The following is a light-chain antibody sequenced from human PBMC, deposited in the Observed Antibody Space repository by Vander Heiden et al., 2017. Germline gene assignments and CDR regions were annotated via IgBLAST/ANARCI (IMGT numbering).Light chain of an antibody. CDR2: TSV. V-gene: IGLV2-23*02. CDR3: CSYAGPDTYV. J-gene: IGLJ1*01. CDR1: AMMLGIIT. Sequence: QSALTQPASVSGSPGQSITISCTGTAMMLGIITLSPGTNNTQAKPPNSSFMTSVSGPQGFSDRFSGSKSGNTASLTISGLQAEDEADYYCCSYAGPDTYVFGTVTKVTVL.